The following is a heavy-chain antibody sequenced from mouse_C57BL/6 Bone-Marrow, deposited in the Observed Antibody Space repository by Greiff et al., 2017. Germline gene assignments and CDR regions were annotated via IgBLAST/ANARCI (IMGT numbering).Heavy chain of an antibody. Sequence: DVMLVESGGGLVQPKGSLKLSCAASGFSFNTYAMNWVRQAPGKGLEWVARIRSKSNNYATYYADSVKDRFTISRDDSESMLYLQMNNLKTEDTAMYYCVSPYYDYPWFAYWGQGTLVTVSA. J-gene: IGHJ3*01. CDR1: GFSFNTYA. CDR2: IRSKSNNYAT. V-gene: IGHV10-1*01. CDR3: VSPYYDYPWFAY. D-gene: IGHD2-4*01.